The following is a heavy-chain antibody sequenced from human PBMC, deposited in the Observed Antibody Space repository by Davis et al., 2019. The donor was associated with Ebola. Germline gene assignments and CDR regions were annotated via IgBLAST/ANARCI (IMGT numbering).Heavy chain of an antibody. D-gene: IGHD6-19*01. CDR3: ATTPQYSSGQNKPFAY. CDR2: IWDDGSNK. Sequence: GGSLRLSCAASGFTLSGYDMNWVRQAPGKGLQWVAVIWDDGSNKYYADSVKGRFTISRDNSKNTLYLQMNSLRAEDTAVYYCATTPQYSSGQNKPFAYWGQGTLVTVSS. CDR1: GFTLSGYD. V-gene: IGHV3-33*01. J-gene: IGHJ4*02.